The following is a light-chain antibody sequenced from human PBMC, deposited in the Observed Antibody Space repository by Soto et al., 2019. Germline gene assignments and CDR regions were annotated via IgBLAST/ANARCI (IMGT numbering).Light chain of an antibody. CDR2: GAS. CDR1: QSVSRSY. CDR3: QQRSNWIS. Sequence: EIVLTQSPGTLSLSPGERATLXXRASQSVSRSYLAWYQQKPGQAPGXLIYGASSRATGIPARFSGSGSGTDFTLTISSLEPEDFAVYYCQQRSNWISFGQGTRLEIK. V-gene: IGKV3D-20*02. J-gene: IGKJ5*01.